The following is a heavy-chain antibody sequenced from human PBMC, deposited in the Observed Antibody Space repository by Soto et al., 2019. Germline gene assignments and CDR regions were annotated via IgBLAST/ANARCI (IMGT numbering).Heavy chain of an antibody. J-gene: IGHJ4*02. D-gene: IGHD3-22*01. CDR1: GASIGSGDFY. Sequence: SETLSLTCTVSGASIGSGDFYWSWIRQSPGKGLEWLGYIYYNELSSSESTHYNSSLKSRVSISVDTSKNQFSLTLRSMTAADTAVYYCARTGPSYYYHNSGSPGDYWGQGTLVTVSS. V-gene: IGHV4-30-4*08. CDR2: IYYNELSSSEST. CDR3: ARTGPSYYYHNSGSPGDY.